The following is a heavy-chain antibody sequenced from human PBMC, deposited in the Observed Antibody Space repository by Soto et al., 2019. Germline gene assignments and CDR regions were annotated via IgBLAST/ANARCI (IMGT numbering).Heavy chain of an antibody. Sequence: EVQLVESGGGLIQPGGSLRLSCAGSGFTVSSNYMSWVRQAPGKGLEWVSVIYSGGSTYYADSVKGRFTISRDNSKNTLYLQMNSLRAEDTAVYYCARGGYSSSPTDYYYYGMDVWGQGTTVTVSS. CDR3: ARGGYSSSPTDYYYYGMDV. D-gene: IGHD6-13*01. CDR1: GFTVSSNY. V-gene: IGHV3-53*01. J-gene: IGHJ6*02. CDR2: IYSGGST.